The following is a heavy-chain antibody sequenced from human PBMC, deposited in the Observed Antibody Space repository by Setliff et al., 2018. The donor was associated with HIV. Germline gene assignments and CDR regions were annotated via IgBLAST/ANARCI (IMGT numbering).Heavy chain of an antibody. CDR1: GGSFSSYY. D-gene: IGHD3-22*01. J-gene: IGHJ6*03. CDR3: ARGRVYKGYYDSSSSWGRYYYHMDV. V-gene: IGHV4-34*01. CDR2: INHSGST. Sequence: SETLSLTCAVYGGSFSSYYWSWIRQPPGKGLEWIGEINHSGSTNYSPSLTSRVTISVDTSKNQFSLKLSSVSAADTAVLYCARGRVYKGYYDSSSSWGRYYYHMDVWGQGTTVTVSS.